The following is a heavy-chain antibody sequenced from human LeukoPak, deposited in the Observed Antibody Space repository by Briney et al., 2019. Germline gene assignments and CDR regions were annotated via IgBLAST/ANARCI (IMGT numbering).Heavy chain of an antibody. CDR2: INWNGGST. V-gene: IGHV3-20*04. CDR3: ARTRGMATIRGAIDY. D-gene: IGHD5-24*01. J-gene: IGHJ4*02. Sequence: GGSLRLSCAASGFTFDDYGMSWVRQAPGKGLEWVSGINWNGGSTGYADSVKGRFTISRDNAKNSLYLQMNSLRAEDTALYYCARTRGMATIRGAIDYWGQGTLVTVSS. CDR1: GFTFDDYG.